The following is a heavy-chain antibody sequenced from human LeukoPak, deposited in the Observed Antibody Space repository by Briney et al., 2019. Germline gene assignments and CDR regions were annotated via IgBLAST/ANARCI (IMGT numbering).Heavy chain of an antibody. J-gene: IGHJ4*02. CDR2: ISYDGSNK. Sequence: GRSLRLSCAASGFTFSSYGMHWVRQAPGKGLEWVAVISYDGSNKYYADSVKGRFTISRDNSKNTLYLQMNSLRAEDTAVYYCAKAGKIYYFDYWGQGTLVTVSS. D-gene: IGHD1-14*01. CDR3: AKAGKIYYFDY. V-gene: IGHV3-30*18. CDR1: GFTFSSYG.